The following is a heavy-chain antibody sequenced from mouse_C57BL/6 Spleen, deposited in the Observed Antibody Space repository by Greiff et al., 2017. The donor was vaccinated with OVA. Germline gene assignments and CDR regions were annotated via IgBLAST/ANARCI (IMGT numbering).Heavy chain of an antibody. J-gene: IGHJ1*03. V-gene: IGHV14-4*01. CDR3: TTRLYYYGSSRYWYFDV. Sequence: EVKLVESGAELVRPGASVKLSCTASGFNIKDDYMHWVKQRPEQGLEWIGWIDPENGDTEYASKFQGKATITADTSSNTAYLQLSSLTSEDTAVYYCTTRLYYYGSSRYWYFDVWGTGTTVAVSS. CDR1: GFNIKDDY. D-gene: IGHD1-1*01. CDR2: IDPENGDT.